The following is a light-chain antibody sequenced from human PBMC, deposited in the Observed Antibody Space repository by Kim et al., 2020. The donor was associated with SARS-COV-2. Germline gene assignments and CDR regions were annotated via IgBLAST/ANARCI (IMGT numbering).Light chain of an antibody. CDR3: NSRDTSGHLWV. CDR2: GKN. V-gene: IGLV3-19*01. J-gene: IGLJ3*02. CDR1: SLRNYY. Sequence: LGQTVRITCQGDSLRNYYAAWSQQKPGQAPVVVIYGKNNRPSGIPDRFSGSSSVDTASLTITGAQAEDEAVYYCNSRDTSGHLWVFGGGTQLTVL.